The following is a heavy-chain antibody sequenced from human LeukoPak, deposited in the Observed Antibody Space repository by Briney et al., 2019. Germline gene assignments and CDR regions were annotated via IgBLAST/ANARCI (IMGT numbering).Heavy chain of an antibody. Sequence: GASVKVSCKASGYTFTGYYMHWVRQAPGQGLEWMGWINSSSGGTNYAQKFQGWVTMTRDTSISTAYMELSRLRSDDTAVYYCARGGGYSYGDYDIYYYYGMDVWGQGTTVTVSS. CDR2: INSSSGGT. CDR3: ARGGGYSYGDYDIYYYYGMDV. J-gene: IGHJ6*02. CDR1: GYTFTGYY. V-gene: IGHV1-2*04. D-gene: IGHD5-18*01.